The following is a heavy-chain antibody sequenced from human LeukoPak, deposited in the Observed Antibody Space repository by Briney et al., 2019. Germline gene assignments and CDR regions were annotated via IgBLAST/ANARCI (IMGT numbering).Heavy chain of an antibody. Sequence: GGSLRLSCAASGFTFDDYGMSWVRQAPGKGLEWVSGINWNGGSTGYADSVKGRFTISRDNAKNSLYLQMNSLRAEDTALYYCARDYSYCSSTSCYTTFDYWGQGTLVTVSS. CDR3: ARDYSYCSSTSCYTTFDY. CDR2: INWNGGST. D-gene: IGHD2-2*02. J-gene: IGHJ4*02. CDR1: GFTFDDYG. V-gene: IGHV3-20*04.